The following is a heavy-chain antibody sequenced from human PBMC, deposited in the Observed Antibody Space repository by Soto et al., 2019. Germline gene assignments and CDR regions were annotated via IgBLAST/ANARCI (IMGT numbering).Heavy chain of an antibody. CDR3: ARASSLIMAAPAY. CDR2: ISPYNGNA. V-gene: IGHV1-18*04. CDR1: GYTFSNYA. Sequence: ASVKVSCKTSGYTFSNYAISWVRQAPGQGLEGMGWISPYNGNANYTEKFQGRVSMTTDTSTTTAYMELTSLTSDDTAIYYCARASSLIMAAPAYWGQGTLVTVSS. J-gene: IGHJ4*02. D-gene: IGHD2-8*01.